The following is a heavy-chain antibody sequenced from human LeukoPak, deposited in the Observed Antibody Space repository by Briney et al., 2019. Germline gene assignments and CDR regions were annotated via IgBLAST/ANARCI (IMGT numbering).Heavy chain of an antibody. J-gene: IGHJ4*02. CDR3: ARDQWRLFDY. CDR1: GFTFNKYW. V-gene: IGHV3-7*04. D-gene: IGHD2-21*02. Sequence: GGSLRLSCAASGFTFNKYWMTWVRQAPGKGLEWVASIKEDGSDIYYVDSVKGRFTTSRDNPKNLLYLQMNSLRVEDTAVYYCARDQWRLFDYWGQGTLVTVSS. CDR2: IKEDGSDI.